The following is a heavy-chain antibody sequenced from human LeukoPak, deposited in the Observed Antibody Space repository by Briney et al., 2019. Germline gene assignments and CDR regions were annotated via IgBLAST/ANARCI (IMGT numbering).Heavy chain of an antibody. V-gene: IGHV3-21*01. CDR3: ARDKGEGRWPKFGGSSQPGYYYMDA. CDR1: GFTFSSYA. D-gene: IGHD3-10*01. J-gene: IGHJ6*03. CDR2: ISKSSDYI. Sequence: KTGGSLRLSCAASGFTFSSYAMSWVRQAPGKGLEWVSSISKSSDYIKYADSVRGRFTISRDNAKNSLYLQMNSLRAEDTAVYYCARDKGEGRWPKFGGSSQPGYYYMDAWGKGTTVTVSS.